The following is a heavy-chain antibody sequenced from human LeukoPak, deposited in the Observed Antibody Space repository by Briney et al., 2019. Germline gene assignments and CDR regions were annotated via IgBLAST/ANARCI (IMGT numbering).Heavy chain of an antibody. D-gene: IGHD3-10*01. J-gene: IGHJ5*02. CDR2: ISAYNGNT. V-gene: IGHV1-18*04. Sequence: ASVKVSCKASGYTFTSYGISWVRQAPGQGLEWMGWISAYNGNTNYAQKLQGRVTMTTDTSTSTAYMELRSLRSNDTAVYYCARDLGGITMVRGVIGNWFDPWGQGTLVTVSS. CDR3: ARDLGGITMVRGVIGNWFDP. CDR1: GYTFTSYG.